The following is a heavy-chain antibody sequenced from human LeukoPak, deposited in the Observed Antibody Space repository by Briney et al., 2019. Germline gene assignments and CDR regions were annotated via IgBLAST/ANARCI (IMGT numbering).Heavy chain of an antibody. J-gene: IGHJ4*02. Sequence: GGSLRLSCAASGFTFSSYGMHWVRQAPGKGLEWVSAISGSGGRAYYADSVKGRFTISRANSKNTLYLQMNSLRAEDTAIYYCAKHGVAAAYFDSWGQGTLVTVSS. V-gene: IGHV3-23*01. CDR2: ISGSGGRA. CDR1: GFTFSSYG. D-gene: IGHD2-2*01. CDR3: AKHGVAAAYFDS.